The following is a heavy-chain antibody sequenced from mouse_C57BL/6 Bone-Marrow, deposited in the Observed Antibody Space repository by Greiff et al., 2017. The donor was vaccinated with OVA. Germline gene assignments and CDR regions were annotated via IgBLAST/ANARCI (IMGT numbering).Heavy chain of an antibody. CDR3: ASLGTTKHYAMDY. V-gene: IGHV1-72*01. J-gene: IGHJ4*01. D-gene: IGHD2-14*01. Sequence: QVQLQQPGAELVKPGASVKLSCKASGYTFTSYWMHWVKQRPGRGLEWIGRIDPNSGGTKYNEKFKGKATLTEDKPSSTAYMQLSSLKSEDSAVYSCASLGTTKHYAMDYSGQGTSVSVSS. CDR1: GYTFTSYW. CDR2: IDPNSGGT.